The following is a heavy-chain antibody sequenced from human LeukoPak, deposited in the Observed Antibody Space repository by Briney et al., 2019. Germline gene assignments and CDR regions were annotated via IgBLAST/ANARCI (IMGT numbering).Heavy chain of an antibody. CDR2: INSDGSST. Sequence: GGPLRLSCAASGFTFSSYWMHWVRQAPGKGLVWVSRINSDGSSTSYADSVKGRFTISRDNAKNTLYLQMNSLRAEDTAVYYCARGYYDSSGFPYYYYYMDVWGKGTTVTVSS. J-gene: IGHJ6*03. D-gene: IGHD3-22*01. V-gene: IGHV3-74*01. CDR1: GFTFSSYW. CDR3: ARGYYDSSGFPYYYYYMDV.